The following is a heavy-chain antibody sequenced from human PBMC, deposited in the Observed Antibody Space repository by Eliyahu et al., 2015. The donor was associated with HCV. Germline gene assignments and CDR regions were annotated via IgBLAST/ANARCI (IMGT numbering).Heavy chain of an antibody. Sequence: QLQLQESGPGLVKPSETLSLTCTVSGGSISSSXYYXGWIRQPPGKGLXWIGSIYYCGSTYYNPSLKSRVTISVDTSKNQFSLKLSSVTAADTAVYYCARAGFGYCSSTSCYPDWFDPWGQGTLVTVSS. CDR2: IYYCGST. CDR1: GGSISSSXYY. J-gene: IGHJ5*02. CDR3: ARAGFGYCSSTSCYPDWFDP. V-gene: IGHV4-39*01. D-gene: IGHD2-2*03.